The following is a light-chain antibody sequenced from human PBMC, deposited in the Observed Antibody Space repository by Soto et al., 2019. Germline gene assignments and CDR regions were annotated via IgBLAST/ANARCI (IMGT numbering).Light chain of an antibody. CDR2: DVS. J-gene: IGKJ4*01. CDR3: QQRVHWLT. Sequence: EIVLTQSPATLSLSPGERATLSCRASQSVSSSLAWYQQKPGQAPRLLIYDVSNRAPGIPARFTGSGSGTDFTLTISSLEPEDSAVYYCQQRVHWLTFGGGTKVDIK. V-gene: IGKV3-11*01. CDR1: QSVSSS.